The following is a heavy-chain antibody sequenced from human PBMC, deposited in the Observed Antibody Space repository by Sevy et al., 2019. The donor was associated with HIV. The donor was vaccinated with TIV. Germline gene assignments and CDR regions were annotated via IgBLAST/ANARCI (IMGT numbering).Heavy chain of an antibody. CDR2: ISSSSSYI. CDR1: GFTFSSYS. D-gene: IGHD2-2*01. CDR3: ARDGIIPAAPFDY. V-gene: IGHV3-21*01. J-gene: IGHJ4*02. Sequence: GGSLRLSCAASGFTFSSYSMNWVRQAPGTGLEWVSSISSSSSYIYYADSVKGRFTISRDNAKNSLYLQMNSLRAEDTAVYYCARDGIIPAAPFDYWGQGTLVTVSS.